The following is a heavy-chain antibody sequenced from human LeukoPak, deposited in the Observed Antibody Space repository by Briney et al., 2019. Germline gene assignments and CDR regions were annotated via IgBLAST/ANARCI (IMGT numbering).Heavy chain of an antibody. CDR3: ATKLPAAGRGFDY. CDR1: GFTFSNYW. D-gene: IGHD6-19*01. J-gene: IGHJ4*02. Sequence: GGSLRLSCAASGFTFSNYWMSWVRQAPGKGLEWVANIKQDGSEKYYVDSVKGRFTISRDSAKNSLFLQMNSLRAEDTAVYCCATKLPAAGRGFDYWGQGTLVTVSS. V-gene: IGHV3-7*03. CDR2: IKQDGSEK.